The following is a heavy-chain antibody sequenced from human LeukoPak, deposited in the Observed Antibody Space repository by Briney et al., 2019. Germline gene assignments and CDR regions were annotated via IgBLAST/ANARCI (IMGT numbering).Heavy chain of an antibody. V-gene: IGHV1-2*02. Sequence: ASVKVSCKASGYTFTGYYMHWVRPAPGQGLEWMGWINPNSGGTNYAQKFQGRVTMTRDTSISTAYMELSRLRSDDTAVYYCARGYGSGSYYKQYYFDYWGQGTLVTVSS. CDR1: GYTFTGYY. D-gene: IGHD3-10*01. CDR3: ARGYGSGSYYKQYYFDY. CDR2: INPNSGGT. J-gene: IGHJ4*02.